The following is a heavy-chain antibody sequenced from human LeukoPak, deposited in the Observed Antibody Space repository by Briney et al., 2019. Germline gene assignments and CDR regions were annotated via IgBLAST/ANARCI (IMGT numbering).Heavy chain of an antibody. Sequence: PGGSLRLSCAASGFIFSSYAMSWVRQAPGKGLEWVSAITGSGGSTYYADSVKGRFTISRDNSKNTLYLQMNSLRAEDTAVYNCAKGKCSSTSCSYYMDVWGEGTTVTVSS. CDR1: GFIFSSYA. CDR2: ITGSGGST. J-gene: IGHJ6*03. D-gene: IGHD2-2*01. CDR3: AKGKCSSTSCSYYMDV. V-gene: IGHV3-23*01.